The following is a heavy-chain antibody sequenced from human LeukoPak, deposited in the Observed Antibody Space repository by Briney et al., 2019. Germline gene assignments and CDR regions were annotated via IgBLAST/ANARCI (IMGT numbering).Heavy chain of an antibody. D-gene: IGHD4-17*01. CDR3: AKHTVPPYFDY. V-gene: IGHV3-23*01. CDR1: GFTFSSYA. J-gene: IGHJ4*02. CDR2: ITGSGGTT. Sequence: GGSLRLSCAASGFTFSSYALSWVRQAPGKGLEWVSGITGSGGTTYYADSVKGRFTISRDNSKNTLYPQLNSLRAEDTAVYYCAKHTVPPYFDYWGQGTLITVSS.